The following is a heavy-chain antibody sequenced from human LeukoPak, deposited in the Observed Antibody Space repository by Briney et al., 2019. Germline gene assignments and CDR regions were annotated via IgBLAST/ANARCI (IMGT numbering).Heavy chain of an antibody. V-gene: IGHV4-34*01. Sequence: SETLSLTCAVYGGSFSGYYWTWIRQPPGKGLEWIGEINPRGSTNYSPSLKSRISVSVDTSKNQFSLKLSSVTAADTAVYYCARRSGSSSLWGQGTLVTVSS. CDR2: INPRGST. CDR1: GGSFSGYY. CDR3: ARRSGSSSL. J-gene: IGHJ4*02. D-gene: IGHD3-10*01.